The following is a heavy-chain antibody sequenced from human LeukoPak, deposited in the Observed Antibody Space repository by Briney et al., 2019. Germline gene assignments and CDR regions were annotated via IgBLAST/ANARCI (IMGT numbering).Heavy chain of an antibody. CDR3: ATSAGDYRAGHYYYMGV. D-gene: IGHD4-11*01. J-gene: IGHJ6*03. CDR1: GYTFTGYY. V-gene: IGHV1-2*02. CDR2: INPNTAGT. Sequence: GASVKVSCKASGYTFTGYYFHWVRQAPGQGLEWMGWINPNTAGTNYAQKCLGGVTLTWDTSISTAYMELNRLTSDDTAVYYCATSAGDYRAGHYYYMGVWGKGTSVTVSS.